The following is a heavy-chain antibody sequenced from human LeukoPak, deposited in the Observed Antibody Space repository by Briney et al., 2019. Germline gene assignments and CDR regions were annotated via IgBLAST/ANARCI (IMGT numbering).Heavy chain of an antibody. Sequence: SETLSLTCTVSSGSISGSISSYYWSWIRQPPGKGLEWIGYIYYSGSTNYNPSLRSRVTISVDTSKNQFSLILSSVTAADTAFYYCAREANYYYYFDYWGQGTLVTVSS. D-gene: IGHD4/OR15-4a*01. CDR1: SGSISGSISSYY. CDR3: AREANYYYYFDY. CDR2: IYYSGST. V-gene: IGHV4-61*01. J-gene: IGHJ4*02.